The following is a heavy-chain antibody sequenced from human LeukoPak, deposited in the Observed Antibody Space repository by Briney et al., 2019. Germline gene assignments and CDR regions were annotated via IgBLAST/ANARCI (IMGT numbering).Heavy chain of an antibody. J-gene: IGHJ4*02. CDR3: ARGRPYSYGSGEFDY. CDR1: GFTVSSNY. Sequence: GGSLRLSCAASGFTVSSNYMSWVRQAPGKGLEWVSVIYSGGSTYHADSVKGRFTISRDKSKNTLYLQMNSLRAEDTAVYYCARGRPYSYGSGEFDYWGQGTLVTVSS. D-gene: IGHD3-10*01. CDR2: IYSGGST. V-gene: IGHV3-53*01.